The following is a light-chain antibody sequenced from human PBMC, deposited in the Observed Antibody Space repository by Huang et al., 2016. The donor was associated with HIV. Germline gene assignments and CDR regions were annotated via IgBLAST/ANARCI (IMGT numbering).Light chain of an antibody. J-gene: IGKJ2*01. V-gene: IGKV3-15*01. CDR1: QSVRSN. Sequence: EIVMTQSPATLSVSPGERATLSCRASQSVRSNLAWYQQKPGQAPRLLIYGASTRATSIPAGFSARGSGTEFTLTISSLQSEDFAVYYCQQYNNWPPMYTFGQGTNLEIK. CDR3: QQYNNWPPMYT. CDR2: GAS.